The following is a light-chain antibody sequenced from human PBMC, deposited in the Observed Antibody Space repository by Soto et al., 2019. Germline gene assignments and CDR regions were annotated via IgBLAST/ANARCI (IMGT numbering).Light chain of an antibody. J-gene: IGKJ4*01. CDR3: QQYGSSWLT. CDR1: QSVTNY. Sequence: EIGLTQSPGTLSLSPGERATLSCRASQSVTNYLAWYQQKPGQAPRLLIDGASTRATGIPDRFSGSGSATDFNLTISRLEPDDFAVYYCQQYGSSWLTFGGGTKVEI. V-gene: IGKV3-20*01. CDR2: GAS.